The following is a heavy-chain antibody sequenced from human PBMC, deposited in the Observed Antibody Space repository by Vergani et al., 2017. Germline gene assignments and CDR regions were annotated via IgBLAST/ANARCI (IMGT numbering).Heavy chain of an antibody. CDR2: INSDGSTT. Sequence: EVQLVESGGGLVQPGGSLRLSCAASGFTFSSYWMHWVRQAPGKGLVWVSRINSDGSTTSYADSVKGRFTISRDNAKHTLYLQRNRLRAEDTAVYYCARGPSAYYDILTGYQFPYYYYGMNAWGQGTTVT. CDR3: ARGPSAYYDILTGYQFPYYYYGMNA. J-gene: IGHJ6*02. V-gene: IGHV3-74*02. CDR1: GFTFSSYW. D-gene: IGHD3-9*01.